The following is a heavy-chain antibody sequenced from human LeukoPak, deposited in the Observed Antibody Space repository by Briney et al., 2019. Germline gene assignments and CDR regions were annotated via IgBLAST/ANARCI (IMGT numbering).Heavy chain of an antibody. CDR2: IRSKAYGGTT. CDR1: GFTFGDYA. V-gene: IGHV3-49*04. J-gene: IGHJ4*02. Sequence: GRSLRLSCTASGFTFGDYAMSWVRQAPGKGLEWVGFIRSKAYGGTTEYAASVKGRFTISRDDSKAIAYLQMNSLKTEDTAVYYCTRDPTSSFWSGYQFDFWGQGTLVTVSS. CDR3: TRDPTSSFWSGYQFDF. D-gene: IGHD3-3*01.